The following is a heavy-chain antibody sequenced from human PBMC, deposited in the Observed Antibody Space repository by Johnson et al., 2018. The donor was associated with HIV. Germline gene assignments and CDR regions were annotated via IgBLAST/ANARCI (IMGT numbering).Heavy chain of an antibody. J-gene: IGHJ3*02. Sequence: VQLVESGGGLIQPGGSLRLSCTSSGFTASSNYMSWVRQAPGKGLEWGSVIYSGGSTYYADSVKGRFTISRDNSKNTLYLQMNSLRAEDTAVYYCARGMYGDAFDIWGQGTMVTVSS. D-gene: IGHD2-8*01. V-gene: IGHV3-53*01. CDR3: ARGMYGDAFDI. CDR2: IYSGGST. CDR1: GFTASSNY.